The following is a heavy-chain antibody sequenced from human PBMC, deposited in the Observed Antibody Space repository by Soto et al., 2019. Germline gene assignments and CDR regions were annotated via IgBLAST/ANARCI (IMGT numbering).Heavy chain of an antibody. CDR1: GFTSDDYA. CDR2: ISWHSDII. V-gene: IGHV3-9*02. D-gene: IGHD2-2*01. J-gene: IGHJ6*02. Sequence: EVQLVESGGGLVQPGRSLRLSCAASGFTSDDYAMHWVRQAPGKGLEGVSGISWHSDIIGYADSVKGRFTISRDNAKNSLYLQMNSLRPEDTALYYCAKTGYCSSTSCWSYYYGMDVWGQGTTVTVSS. CDR3: AKTGYCSSTSCWSYYYGMDV.